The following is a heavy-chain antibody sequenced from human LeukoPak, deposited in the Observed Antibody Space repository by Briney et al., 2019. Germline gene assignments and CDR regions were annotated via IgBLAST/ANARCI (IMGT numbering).Heavy chain of an antibody. Sequence: ASVEVSCKASGGTFSSYTISWVRQAPGQGLEWMGRIIPILGIANYAQKFQGRVTITADKSTSTAYMELSSLRSEDTAVYYCAEGISSSSTKRYYYYMDVRGKGTTVTVSS. D-gene: IGHD6-6*01. CDR2: IIPILGIA. CDR1: GGTFSSYT. V-gene: IGHV1-69*02. CDR3: AEGISSSSTKRYYYYMDV. J-gene: IGHJ6*03.